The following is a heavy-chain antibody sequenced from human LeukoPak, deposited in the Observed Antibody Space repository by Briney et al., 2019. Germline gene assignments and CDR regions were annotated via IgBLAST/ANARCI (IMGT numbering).Heavy chain of an antibody. CDR1: GFTFSSYE. V-gene: IGHV3-48*03. CDR2: ISSSGSTI. J-gene: IGHJ5*02. Sequence: GGSLRLSCAASGFTFSSYEMNWVRQAPGKGLEGVSYISSSGSTIYYADSVKGRFTISRDNAKNSLYLQMNSLRAEDTAVYYCARELLWFGESQFDPWGQGTLVTVSS. D-gene: IGHD3-10*01. CDR3: ARELLWFGESQFDP.